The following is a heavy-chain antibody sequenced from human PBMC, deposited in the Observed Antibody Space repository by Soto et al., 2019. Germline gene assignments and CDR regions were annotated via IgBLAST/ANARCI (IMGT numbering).Heavy chain of an antibody. D-gene: IGHD3-16*02. CDR2: IYHSGST. J-gene: IGHJ5*02. CDR3: ARDLYAWGSYHRQGQSWFDP. CDR1: GYSISGGRY. V-gene: IGHV4-38-2*02. Sequence: SETLSLTCAVSGYSISGGRYWCWIRQPPGKGLAWIGSIYHSGSTYYNPSVKSRVTISVDTSKNQFSLKLSSVTAADTAVYYCARDLYAWGSYHRQGQSWFDPWGQGTLVTVSS.